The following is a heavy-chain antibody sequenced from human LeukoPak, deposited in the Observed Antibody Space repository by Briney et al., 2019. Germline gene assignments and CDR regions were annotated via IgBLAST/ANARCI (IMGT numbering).Heavy chain of an antibody. CDR3: ARRHISSGWSFDY. D-gene: IGHD6-19*01. J-gene: IGHJ4*02. CDR1: GGSISNYH. CDR2: IHTSGST. Sequence: QPSETLSLTCTVSGGSISNYHWSWIRQPAGKGLEWIGQIHTSGSTNYNPPLKSRVTVSIDTPENQLSLTIRSVTAADTAIYYCARRHISSGWSFDYWGQGTLVTVSS. V-gene: IGHV4-4*07.